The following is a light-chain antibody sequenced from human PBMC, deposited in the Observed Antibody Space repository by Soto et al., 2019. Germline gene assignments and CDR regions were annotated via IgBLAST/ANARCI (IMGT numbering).Light chain of an antibody. CDR3: ATWDRSLSVGV. V-gene: IGLV1-51*01. Sequence: QSVLTQPPQFLPAPGQKVPIPCPGSSPNIGNNYVFWYQQLPGTAPKLLIYDNDKRPSGIPDRFSGSESGTSATLGITGLQTGDEADYYCATWDRSLSVGVFGGGTKVTVL. CDR2: DND. CDR1: SPNIGNNY. J-gene: IGLJ2*01.